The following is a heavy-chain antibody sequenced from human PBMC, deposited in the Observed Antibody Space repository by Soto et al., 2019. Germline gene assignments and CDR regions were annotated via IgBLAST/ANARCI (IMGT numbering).Heavy chain of an antibody. D-gene: IGHD3-3*01. J-gene: IGHJ6*03. Sequence: SETLSLTCTVSGGSISSYYWSWIRQPPWKGLEWIGYIYYSGSTKYNPSLKSRDTISVHTSKSPLSLKLGSVTAADTAVYYCARGWGKHDFWSGYNHSTPHYIDLRGKGTSGTVS. CDR3: ARGWGKHDFWSGYNHSTPHYIDL. V-gene: IGHV4-59*01. CDR2: IYYSGST. CDR1: GGSISSYY.